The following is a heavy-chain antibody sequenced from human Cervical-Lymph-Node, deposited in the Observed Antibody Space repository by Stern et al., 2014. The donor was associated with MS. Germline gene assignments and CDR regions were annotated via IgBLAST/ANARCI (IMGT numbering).Heavy chain of an antibody. D-gene: IGHD2-2*01. CDR1: GGSIRSGDYY. J-gene: IGHJ5*02. CDR2: IYYSGST. CDR3: ASANCSSTSCPNWFDP. Sequence: VQLLESGPGLVKPSQTLSLTCTVSGGSIRSGDYYWSWIRQPPGKGLEWIVYIYYSGSTYYSPSLKSRVTISVDTSKNQFSLKLSSVTAADTAVYYCASANCSSTSCPNWFDPWGQGTLVTVSS. V-gene: IGHV4-30-4*01.